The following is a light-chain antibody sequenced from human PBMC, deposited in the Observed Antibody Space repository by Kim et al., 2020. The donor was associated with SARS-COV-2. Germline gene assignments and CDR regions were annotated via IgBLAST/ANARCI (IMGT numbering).Light chain of an antibody. Sequence: SVSPGQTANIPCSGDRLGDKNAAWYQQKPGQSPVLVIYQDDQRPSGIPERFSGSHSGNTATLTISGTQAMDEADYYCQSWDSGAGVFGPWTKVTVL. CDR1: RLGDKN. V-gene: IGLV3-1*01. J-gene: IGLJ1*01. CDR3: QSWDSGAGV. CDR2: QDD.